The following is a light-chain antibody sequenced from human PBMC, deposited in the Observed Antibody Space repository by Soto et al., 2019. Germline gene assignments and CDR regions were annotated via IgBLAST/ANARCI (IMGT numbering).Light chain of an antibody. Sequence: QSVLTQPPSASGTPVQSVTISCSTSSANIGGNTVNCYRQGPGTGPKLLIYSYDQLPSGVPARFSGSKSGTSASLAIRGLKSEDEADYYCAAWDVRLNGYVFGTGTKVTV. CDR3: AAWDVRLNGYV. V-gene: IGLV1-44*01. J-gene: IGLJ1*01. CDR1: SANIGGNT. CDR2: SYD.